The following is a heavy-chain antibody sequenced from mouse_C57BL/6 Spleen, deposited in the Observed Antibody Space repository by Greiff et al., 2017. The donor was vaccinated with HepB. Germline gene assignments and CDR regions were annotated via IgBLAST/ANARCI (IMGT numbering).Heavy chain of an antibody. CDR3: ARKYSAGAMDY. J-gene: IGHJ4*01. CDR2: ISSGGSYT. V-gene: IGHV5-6*01. CDR1: GFTFSSYG. Sequence: EVQVVESGGDLVKPGGSLKLSCAASGFTFSSYGMSWVRQTPDKRLEWVATISSGGSYTYYPDSVKGRFTISRDNAKNTLYLQMSSLKSEDTAMYYCARKYSAGAMDYWGQGTSVTVSS. D-gene: IGHD2-12*01.